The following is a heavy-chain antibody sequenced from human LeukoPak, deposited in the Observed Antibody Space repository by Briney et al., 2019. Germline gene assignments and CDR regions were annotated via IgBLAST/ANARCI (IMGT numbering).Heavy chain of an antibody. D-gene: IGHD3-10*01. CDR2: IIPIFGTA. CDR1: GGTFIHYG. CDR3: ARDRMVRGVNDY. V-gene: IGHV1-69*13. J-gene: IGHJ4*02. Sequence: ASVKVSCKASGGTFIHYGISWVRQAPGQGLEGMGGIIPIFGTANYPQKFQGRITITADVSTSTAYMELSSLRSDDTAVYYCARDRMVRGVNDYWGQGTLVTVSS.